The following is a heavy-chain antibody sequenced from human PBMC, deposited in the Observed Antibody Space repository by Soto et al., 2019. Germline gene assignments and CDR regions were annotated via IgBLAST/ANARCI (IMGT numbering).Heavy chain of an antibody. CDR2: IYYSGST. J-gene: IGHJ5*02. CDR3: ARVGVWGVIITENWFDP. Sequence: SETLSLTCTVSGGSISSYYWSWIRQPPGKGLEWIGYIYYSGSTNYNPSLKSRVTISVDTSKNQFSLKLSSVTAADTAVYYCARVGVWGVIITENWFDPWGQGTLVTVSS. D-gene: IGHD3-10*01. CDR1: GGSISSYY. V-gene: IGHV4-59*01.